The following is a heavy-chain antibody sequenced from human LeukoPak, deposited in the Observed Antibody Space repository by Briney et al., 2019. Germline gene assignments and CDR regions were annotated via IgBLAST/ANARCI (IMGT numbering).Heavy chain of an antibody. Sequence: SETLSLTCAVYGGSFSGYYWSWNRQPPGKGLEWIGEINHSGSTNYNPSLKSRVTISVDTSKNQFSLKLSSVTAADTAVYYCARRRRGIQYNWFDPWGQGTLVTVSS. D-gene: IGHD5-18*01. CDR1: GGSFSGYY. J-gene: IGHJ5*02. V-gene: IGHV4-34*01. CDR3: ARRRRGIQYNWFDP. CDR2: INHSGST.